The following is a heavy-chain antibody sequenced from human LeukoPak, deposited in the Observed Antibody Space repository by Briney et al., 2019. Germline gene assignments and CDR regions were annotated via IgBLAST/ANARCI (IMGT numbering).Heavy chain of an antibody. CDR1: GFTFSSYG. CDR3: AKDSQIYSGSSFDY. CDR2: ISGSGGST. Sequence: GGSLRLSCAASGFTFSSYGMHWVRQAPGKGLEWVSAISGSGGSTYYADSVKDRFTISRDNSKNTLYLQMNSLRAEDTAVYYCAKDSQIYSGSSFDYWGQGTLVTVSS. J-gene: IGHJ4*02. D-gene: IGHD1-26*01. V-gene: IGHV3-23*01.